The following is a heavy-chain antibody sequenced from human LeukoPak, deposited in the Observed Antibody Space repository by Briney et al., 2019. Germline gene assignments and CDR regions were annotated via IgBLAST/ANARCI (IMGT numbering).Heavy chain of an antibody. Sequence: GGSLRLSCAASGFTFSSYGMHWVRQAPGKGLEWVAVISYDGSNKYYADSVKGRFTISRDNSKNTLYLQMNSLRAEDTAVHYCAKDPGTTVTLYYFDYWGQGTLVTVSS. V-gene: IGHV3-30*18. CDR1: GFTFSSYG. D-gene: IGHD4-17*01. J-gene: IGHJ4*02. CDR2: ISYDGSNK. CDR3: AKDPGTTVTLYYFDY.